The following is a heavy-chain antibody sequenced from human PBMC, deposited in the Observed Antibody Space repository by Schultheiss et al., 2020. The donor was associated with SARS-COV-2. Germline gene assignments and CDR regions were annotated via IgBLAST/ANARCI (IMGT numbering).Heavy chain of an antibody. J-gene: IGHJ4*02. CDR2: IWYDGSNK. Sequence: GGSLRLSCAASGFTFSSYGMHWVRQAPGKGLEWVAVIWYDGSNKYYADSVKGRFTISRDNSKNTLYLQMSSLRAEDTAVYYCAKDYCGGDCSMFDYWGQGTLVTVSS. CDR3: AKDYCGGDCSMFDY. V-gene: IGHV3-30*02. CDR1: GFTFSSYG. D-gene: IGHD2-21*01.